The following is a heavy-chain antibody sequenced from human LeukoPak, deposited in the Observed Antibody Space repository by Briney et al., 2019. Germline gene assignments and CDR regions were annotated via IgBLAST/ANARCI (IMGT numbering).Heavy chain of an antibody. D-gene: IGHD5-18*01. Sequence: SETLSPTCTVSRAPVRSRRYYRGSIRQPPGKGLEWIARMRYSGITFSDPSLKSRVTISVDTFKKQFSLRLNSLTAAYTAVYYWARQPESEYSDGFEDHWGQGILVTVSS. CDR3: ARQPESEYSDGFEDH. J-gene: IGHJ4*02. CDR1: RAPVRSRRYY. CDR2: MRYSGIT. V-gene: IGHV4-39*01.